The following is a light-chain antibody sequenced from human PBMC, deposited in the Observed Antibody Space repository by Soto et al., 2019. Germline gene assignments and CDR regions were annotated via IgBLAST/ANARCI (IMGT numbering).Light chain of an antibody. V-gene: IGKV3-20*01. J-gene: IGKJ5*01. CDR1: QSVTSN. CDR3: QQYGNSPIT. CDR2: GAS. Sequence: EMMMTQSPATLSVSPGERATLSCRASQSVTSNLAWYQQKPGQAPRLLIYGASNRATGIPDRFSASGSGTDFTLTITPLEPEDFAVYFCQQYGNSPITFGQGTRLEIK.